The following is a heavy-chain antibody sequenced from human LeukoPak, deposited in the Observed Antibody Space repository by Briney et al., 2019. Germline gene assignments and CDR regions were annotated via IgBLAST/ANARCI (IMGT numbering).Heavy chain of an antibody. J-gene: IGHJ4*02. CDR3: AKSSYYDSSGYYREYYFDY. CDR1: GFSFSDHY. CDR2: ISGGGGST. D-gene: IGHD3-22*01. Sequence: GGSLRLSCIVSGFSFSDHYMEWVRQAPGKGLEWVSAISGGGGSTHYADSVKGRFTISRDNSKNTLYLQMSSLRAGDTAVYYCAKSSYYDSSGYYREYYFDYWGQGTLVTVSS. V-gene: IGHV3-23*01.